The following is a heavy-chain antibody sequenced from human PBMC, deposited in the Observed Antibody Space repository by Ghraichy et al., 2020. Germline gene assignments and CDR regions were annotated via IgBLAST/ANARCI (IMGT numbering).Heavy chain of an antibody. Sequence: SETLSLTCTVSGGSISNHYWSWIRQPPGKGLEWIGYIYYSGSTNYNPSLKSRVTMSVDTSKNQFSLKLSSVTAADTAVYYCAKGGYSTSWPDFWGQGTLVTVSS. CDR1: GGSISNHY. CDR3: AKGGYSTSWPDF. D-gene: IGHD6-13*01. V-gene: IGHV4-59*11. J-gene: IGHJ4*02. CDR2: IYYSGST.